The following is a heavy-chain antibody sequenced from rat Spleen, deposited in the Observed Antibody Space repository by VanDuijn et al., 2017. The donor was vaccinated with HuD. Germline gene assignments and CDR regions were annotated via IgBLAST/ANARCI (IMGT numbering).Heavy chain of an antibody. CDR3: ARVGTRVSRFAA. V-gene: IGHV5-29*01. D-gene: IGHD1-4*01. J-gene: IGHJ3*01. CDR2: ISYDGSST. CDR1: GFTFSNYD. Sequence: EVQLVESGGGLVQPGRSLKLSCAASGFTFSNYDMAWVRQAPTKGLEWVASISYDGSSTYYRDSVKGRFTISRDNARGTLYLQMDSLRSEDTATYYCARVGTRVSRFAAWGQGTLFTVSS.